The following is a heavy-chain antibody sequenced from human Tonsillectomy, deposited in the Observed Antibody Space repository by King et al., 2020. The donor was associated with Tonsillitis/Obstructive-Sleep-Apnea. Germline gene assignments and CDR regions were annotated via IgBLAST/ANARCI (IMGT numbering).Heavy chain of an antibody. J-gene: IGHJ3*02. CDR3: AKLDPI. CDR2: IIGGVLST. CDR1: GLTFSNYD. Sequence: QLVQSGGGLVQPGGSLRLSCAASGLTFSNYDMTWVRQAPGKGLVWVSTIIGGVLSTYYADSVKGRFTISRDNSKDTLYLQMNNLRAEDTAVYYCAKLDPIWGQGTVVTV. V-gene: IGHV3-23*04.